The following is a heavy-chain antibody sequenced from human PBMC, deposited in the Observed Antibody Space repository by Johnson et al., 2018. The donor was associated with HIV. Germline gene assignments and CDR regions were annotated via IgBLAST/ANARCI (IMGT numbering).Heavy chain of an antibody. D-gene: IGHD1-26*01. Sequence: QVQLVESGGGVVQPGGSLRLSCGASGFTFSSYDMHWVRQAPGKGLEWVAVISYDGTNKYFADSVKGRFTISRDNSKNTLYLQMGSLRAEDMAVYYCARGVGLLDAFDIWGQGTMVTVSS. V-gene: IGHV3-30*03. CDR1: GFTFSSYD. CDR2: ISYDGTNK. CDR3: ARGVGLLDAFDI. J-gene: IGHJ3*02.